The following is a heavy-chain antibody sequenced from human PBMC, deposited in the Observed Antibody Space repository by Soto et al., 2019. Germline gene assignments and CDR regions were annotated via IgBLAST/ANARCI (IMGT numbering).Heavy chain of an antibody. CDR2: INPSGGST. V-gene: IGHV1-46*01. Sequence: QVQLVQSGAEVKKPGASVKVSCKASGYTFTSYYMHWVRQAPAQGLEWMGIINPSGGSTSYAQKVQGRVIKPRDTCTSTVYMELSSLRSEDTAVYYGARGEGPSYYYYGMDVWVGGTTVTVAS. CDR1: GYTFTSYY. CDR3: ARGEGPSYYYYGMDV. J-gene: IGHJ6*04.